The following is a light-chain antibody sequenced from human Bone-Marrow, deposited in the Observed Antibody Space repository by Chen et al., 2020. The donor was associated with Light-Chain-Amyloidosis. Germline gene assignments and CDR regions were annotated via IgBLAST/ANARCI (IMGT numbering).Light chain of an antibody. CDR2: WAS. CDR1: QSVLFSSNNKNY. CDR3: QQYHTTAYT. J-gene: IGKJ2*01. Sequence: DIVTTQSPDSLAVSLGERATINCKSSQSVLFSSNNKNYLSGYQQKPGQPPKLLIYWASTRESGVPDRFSGSGSGTDFTLTSSSLQAEDVAVYYCQQYHTTAYTFGQGTKLEIK. V-gene: IGKV4-1*01.